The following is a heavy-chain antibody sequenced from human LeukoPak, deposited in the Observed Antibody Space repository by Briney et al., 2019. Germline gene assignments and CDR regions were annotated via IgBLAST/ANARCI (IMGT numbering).Heavy chain of an antibody. Sequence: GASVKVSCKASGYNFTSYYMHWVRQAPGQGLEGMGIINPSGGSSSYAQKFQGRGTMTRDMSTSTVYMELSSLRSEDTAVYYCAREPHYDFWSGYYHYYYYYMDVWGKGTTVTVSS. D-gene: IGHD3-3*01. J-gene: IGHJ6*03. V-gene: IGHV1-46*01. CDR3: AREPHYDFWSGYYHYYYYYMDV. CDR1: GYNFTSYY. CDR2: INPSGGSS.